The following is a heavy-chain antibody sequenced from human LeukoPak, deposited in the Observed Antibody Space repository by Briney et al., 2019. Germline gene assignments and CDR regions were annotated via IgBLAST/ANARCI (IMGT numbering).Heavy chain of an antibody. V-gene: IGHV4-39*07. CDR3: ARSGSHYYYYYMDV. J-gene: IGHJ6*03. CDR1: GGSISSSSYY. Sequence: SETLSLTCTVSGGSISSSSYYWGWIRQPPGKGLGWIGSIYYSGSTYYNPSLKSRVTISVDTSKNQFSLKLSSVTAADTAVYYCARSGSHYYYYYMDVWGKGTTVTVSS. CDR2: IYYSGST. D-gene: IGHD2-15*01.